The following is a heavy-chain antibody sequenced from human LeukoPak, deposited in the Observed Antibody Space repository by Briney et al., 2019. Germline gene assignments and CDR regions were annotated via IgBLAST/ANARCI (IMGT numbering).Heavy chain of an antibody. CDR3: ARQQLANNFDY. Sequence: SGPTLVKPTQTLTLTCTLSGVSLSTSGVGVGWIRQPPGKAPEWLALIYWDDDKRYSPSLNSRLTITRDTSKNQVVLTMTNMDPVDTATYYCARQQLANNFDYWGQGTLVTVSS. J-gene: IGHJ4*02. CDR1: GVSLSTSGVG. D-gene: IGHD6-13*01. V-gene: IGHV2-5*02. CDR2: IYWDDDK.